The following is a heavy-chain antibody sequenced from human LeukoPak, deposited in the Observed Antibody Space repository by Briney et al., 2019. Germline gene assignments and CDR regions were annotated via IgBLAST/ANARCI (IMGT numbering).Heavy chain of an antibody. Sequence: SETLSLTCTVSGGSISRYYWSWIRQPPGKGLEWIGYIYYSGSTNYNPSLKSRVTISVDTSKNQFSLKLSSVTAADTAVYYCARISSYYDSSGYTFDYWGQGTLVTVSS. J-gene: IGHJ4*02. CDR1: GGSISRYY. D-gene: IGHD3-22*01. CDR2: IYYSGST. V-gene: IGHV4-59*01. CDR3: ARISSYYDSSGYTFDY.